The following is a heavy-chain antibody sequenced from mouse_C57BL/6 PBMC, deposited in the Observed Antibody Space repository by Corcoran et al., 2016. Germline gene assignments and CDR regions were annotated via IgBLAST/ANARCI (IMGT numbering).Heavy chain of an antibody. V-gene: IGHV1-80*01. D-gene: IGHD2-4*01. Sequence: QVQLQQSGAELVKPGASVKISCKASGYAFSSYWMNWVKQRPGKGLEWIGQIYPGDGDTNYHGKFKGKVTLTADKSSSTAYMQLRSLTSEDSAVYFCARHYDYDVWYFDVWGTGTTVTVSS. CDR2: IYPGDGDT. J-gene: IGHJ1*03. CDR3: ARHYDYDVWYFDV. CDR1: GYAFSSYW.